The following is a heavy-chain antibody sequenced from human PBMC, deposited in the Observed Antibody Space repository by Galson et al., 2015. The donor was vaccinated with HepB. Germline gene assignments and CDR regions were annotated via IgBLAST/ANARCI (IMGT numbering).Heavy chain of an antibody. J-gene: IGHJ4*02. V-gene: IGHV1-18*01. CDR1: GYTFISYN. CDR3: ARDAQVGATTGSFDY. CDR2: ISAYNGNT. Sequence: SVKVSCKASGYTFISYNMHWVRQAPGQGLEWMGWISAYNGNTNYAQKLQGRVTMTTDTSTSTAYMELRSLRSDDTAVYYCARDAQVGATTGSFDYWGQGTLVTVSS. D-gene: IGHD1-26*01.